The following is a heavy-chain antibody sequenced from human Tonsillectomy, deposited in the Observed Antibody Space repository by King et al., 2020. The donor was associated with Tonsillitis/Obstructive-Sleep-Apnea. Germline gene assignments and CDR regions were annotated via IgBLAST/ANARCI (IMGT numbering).Heavy chain of an antibody. CDR1: GGSFRGYY. Sequence: VQLQQWGAGLLKPSETLPLTCAVYGGSFRGYYWSWIRQPPGKGLEWIGESNQSGSTKYNPSLKSRVTISVDTSKNQFSLKLSSVTAADTAVYYCARGDILTGYYASTDFDYWGQGTLVTVSS. CDR3: ARGDILTGYYASTDFDY. J-gene: IGHJ4*02. D-gene: IGHD3-9*01. CDR2: SNQSGST. V-gene: IGHV4-34*01.